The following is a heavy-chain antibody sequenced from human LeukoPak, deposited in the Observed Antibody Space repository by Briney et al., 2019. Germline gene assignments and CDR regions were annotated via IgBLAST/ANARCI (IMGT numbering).Heavy chain of an antibody. Sequence: SQTLSLTCTVSGGPISSGSYYWSWIRQPAGKGLEWIGRIYTSGSTNYNPSLKSRVTISVDTSKNQFSLKLSSVTAADTAVYYCARSGMAAGHFDYWGQGTLVTVSS. CDR3: ARSGMAAGHFDY. J-gene: IGHJ4*02. CDR2: IYTSGST. D-gene: IGHD6-13*01. V-gene: IGHV4-61*02. CDR1: GGPISSGSYY.